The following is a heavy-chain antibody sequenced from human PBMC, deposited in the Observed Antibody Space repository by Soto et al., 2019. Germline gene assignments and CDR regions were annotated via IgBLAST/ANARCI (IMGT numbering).Heavy chain of an antibody. CDR2: ISYDGKNI. CDR1: GFNLDSYA. Sequence: VESGGGVVQPGRSVRLSCAASGFNLDSYAMNWVRQAPGKGHEWVATISYDGKNIYYADFVRGRFTISKDNSNNTLYLRLSSLIPEDTAIYYCARDYGALPADRFQYWGQRTLVTVSS. V-gene: IGHV3-30*03. CDR3: ARDYGALPADRFQY. D-gene: IGHD3-10*01. J-gene: IGHJ1*01.